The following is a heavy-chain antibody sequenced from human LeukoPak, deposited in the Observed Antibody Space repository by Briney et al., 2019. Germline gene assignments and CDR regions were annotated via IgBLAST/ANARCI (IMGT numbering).Heavy chain of an antibody. J-gene: IGHJ4*02. D-gene: IGHD4-23*01. V-gene: IGHV1-2*02. CDR2: INPNNGGT. CDR1: GYTFTGYY. Sequence: ASVKVSCKASGYTFTGYYVHWVRQAPGQWLEWMGWINPNNGGTNYAQNFQGRVTMTRDRSISTAYMEPSSLKSEDTAEYYCARELSTVALYYFDSWGQGTLVTVSS. CDR3: ARELSTVALYYFDS.